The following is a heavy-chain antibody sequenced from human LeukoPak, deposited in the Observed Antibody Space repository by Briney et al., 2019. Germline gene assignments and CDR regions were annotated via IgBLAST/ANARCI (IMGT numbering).Heavy chain of an antibody. CDR3: ARDDPNFSSYDY. V-gene: IGHV3-11*01. CDR1: GFTFSDYY. CDR2: ISRGGSPL. J-gene: IGHJ4*02. Sequence: GGSLRLSCAASGFTFSDYYMSWIRQSAGKGLEWVSYISRGGSPLYYAACMQGRFTISRDNAKNSLYLQMNSLRAEDTAVYYCARDDPNFSSYDYWGQGTLVTVSS. D-gene: IGHD6-6*01.